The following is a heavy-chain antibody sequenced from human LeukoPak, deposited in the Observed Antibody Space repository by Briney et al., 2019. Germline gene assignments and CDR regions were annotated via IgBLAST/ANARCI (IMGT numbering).Heavy chain of an antibody. V-gene: IGHV3-21*06. CDR3: GRDVRAVAAQGYYLDF. D-gene: IGHD2-15*01. Sequence: GGSLRLSCAASGFTFSSYSMNWVRQAPGKGLEWVSSISSSSTYINYADSVKGRFTVSRDNAKSSLFLEMNSLRAEDTAVYYCGRDVRAVAAQGYYLDFWGQGPLVTVS. CDR1: GFTFSSYS. J-gene: IGHJ4*02. CDR2: ISSSSTYI.